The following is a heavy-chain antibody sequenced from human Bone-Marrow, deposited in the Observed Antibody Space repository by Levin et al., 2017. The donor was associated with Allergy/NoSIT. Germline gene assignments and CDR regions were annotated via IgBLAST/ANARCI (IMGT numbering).Heavy chain of an antibody. J-gene: IGHJ4*02. V-gene: IGHV3-23*01. CDR3: AKGGVAATPFY. D-gene: IGHD2-15*01. Sequence: SCAASKFIFKNYAMAWLRQAPGQGLEWVSAVSGSGDQTYHADSVRGRFTISRDNSKDTLFLQMNNLRAEDTAVYFCAKGGVAATPFYWGQGTLVTVSS. CDR2: VSGSGDQT. CDR1: KFIFKNYA.